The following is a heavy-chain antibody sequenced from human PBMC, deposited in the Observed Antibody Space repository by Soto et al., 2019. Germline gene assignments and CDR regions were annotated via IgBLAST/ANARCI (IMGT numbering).Heavy chain of an antibody. CDR3: ARDLGQYDSSGYYPFDP. D-gene: IGHD3-22*01. J-gene: IGHJ5*02. Sequence: SETLSLTCTVSGGSISSGDYYWSWIRQPPGKGLEWIGYIYYSGSTYYNPSLKSRVTISVDTSKNQFSLKLSSVTAADTAVYYCARDLGQYDSSGYYPFDPWGQGTLVTVSS. CDR1: GGSISSGDYY. V-gene: IGHV4-30-4*01. CDR2: IYYSGST.